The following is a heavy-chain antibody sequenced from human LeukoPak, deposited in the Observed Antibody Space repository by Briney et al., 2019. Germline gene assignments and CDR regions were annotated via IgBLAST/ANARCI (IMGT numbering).Heavy chain of an antibody. V-gene: IGHV4-4*07. CDR3: ARAYDYGSSNWFGP. Sequence: SDNLSFTGTVLGASFRSYHWTWIRQPAGKGLEWIGRIYNSGSTNSNPSLMSRVTTSVDTSKNQFSLKMRAGIDANTPVCYCARAYDYGSSNWFGPWGQGTLVTVSS. CDR2: IYNSGST. CDR1: GASFRSYH. D-gene: IGHD4-17*01. J-gene: IGHJ5*02.